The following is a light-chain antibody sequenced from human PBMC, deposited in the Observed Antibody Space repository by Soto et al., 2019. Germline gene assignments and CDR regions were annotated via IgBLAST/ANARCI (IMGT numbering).Light chain of an antibody. CDR3: QQYGSSPPT. CDR1: QTVSTNY. CDR2: GAS. Sequence: EIVLTQSPGTLSLSPGERATLSCRASQTVSTNYLAWYQRKPGQAPRLLIYGASSRATGIPGRFSGSGSATDFTITITRLEPDDFCVYYCQQYGSSPPTFGQGTKVEIK. J-gene: IGKJ1*01. V-gene: IGKV3-20*01.